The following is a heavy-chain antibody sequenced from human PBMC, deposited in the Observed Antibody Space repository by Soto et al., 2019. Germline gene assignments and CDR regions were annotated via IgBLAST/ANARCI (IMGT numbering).Heavy chain of an antibody. CDR1: GFTFSSYW. D-gene: IGHD3-3*01. J-gene: IGHJ6*02. CDR3: ARDLRSTDFWTRRGYYYGMDV. Sequence: GGSLGLSCAASGFTFSSYWMHWVRQAPGKGLVWVSRINSDGSSTSYADSVKGRFTISRDNAKNTLYLQMNSLRAEDTAVYYCARDLRSTDFWTRRGYYYGMDVWGQGTTVTVSS. V-gene: IGHV3-74*01. CDR2: INSDGSST.